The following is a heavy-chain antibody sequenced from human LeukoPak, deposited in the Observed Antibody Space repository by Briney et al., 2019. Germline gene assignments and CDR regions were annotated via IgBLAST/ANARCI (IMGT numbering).Heavy chain of an antibody. V-gene: IGHV4-39*01. CDR2: IYYSGST. CDR3: ASPPSYYDNSGSTAYY. CDR1: GGSISNSRYY. D-gene: IGHD3-22*01. Sequence: SETLSLTCTVSGGSISNSRYYWGWIRQPPGKGLEWIGSIYYSGSTYYNPSLKSRGTISVDTSKNQFSLKLNSVTAADTAMYYCASPPSYYDNSGSTAYYWGQGTLVTVSS. J-gene: IGHJ4*02.